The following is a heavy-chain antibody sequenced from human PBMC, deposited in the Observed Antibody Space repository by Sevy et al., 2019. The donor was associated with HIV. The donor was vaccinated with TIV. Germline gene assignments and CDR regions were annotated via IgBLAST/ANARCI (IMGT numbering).Heavy chain of an antibody. CDR3: ARDSTYYYDSSGYSNYYYGMDV. D-gene: IGHD3-22*01. V-gene: IGHV1-18*04. CDR2: ISAYNGNT. J-gene: IGHJ6*02. Sequence: ASVKVSCKASGYTFTSYGISWVRQAPGQGLEWMGWISAYNGNTNNAQKLQGRVTMTTDTSTSTAYMELRSLRSDDTAVYYCARDSTYYYDSSGYSNYYYGMDVWGQGTTVTVSS. CDR1: GYTFTSYG.